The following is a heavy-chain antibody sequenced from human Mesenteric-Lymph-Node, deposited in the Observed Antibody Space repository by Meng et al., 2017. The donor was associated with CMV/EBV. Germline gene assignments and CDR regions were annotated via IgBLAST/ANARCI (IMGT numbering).Heavy chain of an antibody. CDR2: ISGIGGSR. CDR3: AKDLNAMDV. J-gene: IGHJ6*02. CDR1: GFTFSSYA. Sequence: GGSLRLSCAASGFTFSSYAMSWVRRAPGKGLEWVSSISGIGGSRYYVDSAKGRFTISRDNSKNTLFLQMNSLRVEDTALYYCAKDLNAMDVWGQGTMVTVSS. V-gene: IGHV3-23*01.